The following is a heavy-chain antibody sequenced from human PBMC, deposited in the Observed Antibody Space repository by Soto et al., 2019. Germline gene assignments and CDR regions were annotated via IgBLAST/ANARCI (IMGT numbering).Heavy chain of an antibody. CDR3: MRVGARYCSGTPCPLDY. D-gene: IGHD2-15*01. V-gene: IGHV4-59*01. J-gene: IGHJ4*02. CDR2: FSDSGST. CDR1: VDSISNYY. Sequence: SETLSLTCTVSVDSISNYYWSWIRQPPGKGLERIAYFSDSGSTNYNPSIKSRVTISVDTSKNQFSLNLSSVTAADTAVYYCMRVGARYCSGTPCPLDYLGPRTLVSGSS.